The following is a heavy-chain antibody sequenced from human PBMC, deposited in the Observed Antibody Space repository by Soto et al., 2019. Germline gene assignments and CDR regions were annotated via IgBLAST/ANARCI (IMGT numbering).Heavy chain of an antibody. CDR2: IYYSGST. D-gene: IGHD2-21*02. Sequence: QLQLQESGPGLVKPSETLSLTCTVSGGSISSSSYYWGWIRQPPGKGLEWIGSIYYSGSTYYNPSLKSRVTISVDTSKNQFSLKLSSVTAADTAVYYCARRACGGDCYPPHNWFDPWGQGTLVTVSS. J-gene: IGHJ5*02. V-gene: IGHV4-39*01. CDR1: GGSISSSSYY. CDR3: ARRACGGDCYPPHNWFDP.